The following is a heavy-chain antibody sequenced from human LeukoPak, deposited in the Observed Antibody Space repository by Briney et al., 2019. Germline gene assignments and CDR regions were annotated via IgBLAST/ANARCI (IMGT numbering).Heavy chain of an antibody. CDR2: IYYSGST. CDR1: GGSISSGDYY. V-gene: IGHV4-30-4*08. D-gene: IGHD3-10*01. J-gene: IGHJ4*02. Sequence: SETLSLTCTVSGGSISSGDYYWSWIRQPPGKGLEWIGCIYYSGSTYYNPSLKSRVTISVDTSKNQFSLKLSSVTAADTAVYYCARESTKVVRGVIITNAFDYWGQGTLVTVSS. CDR3: ARESTKVVRGVIITNAFDY.